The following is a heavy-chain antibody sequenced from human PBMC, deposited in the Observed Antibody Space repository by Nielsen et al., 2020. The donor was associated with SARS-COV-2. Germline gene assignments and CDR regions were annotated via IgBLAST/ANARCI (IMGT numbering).Heavy chain of an antibody. CDR1: GFTFSSYW. J-gene: IGHJ4*02. CDR3: GGGYDFLDY. D-gene: IGHD5-12*01. Sequence: GESLKISCAASGFTFSSYWMNWVRQAPGKGLEWVANIKQDGSEKYYGDSVKGRFTISRDNAKNSLYLQMNSLRAEDTAVYYCGGGYDFLDYWGQGTLVTVSS. V-gene: IGHV3-7*01. CDR2: IKQDGSEK.